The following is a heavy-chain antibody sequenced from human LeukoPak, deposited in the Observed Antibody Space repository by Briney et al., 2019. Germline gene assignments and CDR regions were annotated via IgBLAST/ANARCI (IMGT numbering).Heavy chain of an antibody. CDR1: GFTFSSYS. D-gene: IGHD3-3*01. CDR3: ARGSYTIFGVVIHKTYYYYMDV. Sequence: GGSLRLSCAASGFTFSSYSMNWVRQAPGKGLEWVSSISSSSSYIYYADSVKGRFTISRDNAKNSLYLQMNSLRAEDTAVYYCARGSYTIFGVVIHKTYYYYMDVWGKGTTVTVSS. V-gene: IGHV3-21*01. CDR2: ISSSSSYI. J-gene: IGHJ6*03.